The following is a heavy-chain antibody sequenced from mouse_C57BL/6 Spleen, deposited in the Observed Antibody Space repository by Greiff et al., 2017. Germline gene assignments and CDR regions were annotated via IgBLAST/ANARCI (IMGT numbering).Heavy chain of an antibody. CDR3: ARGPNYYGSSYYFDY. J-gene: IGHJ2*01. CDR2: ISSGSSTI. CDR1: GFTFSDSG. Sequence: VMLVESGGGLVKPGGSLKLSCAASGFTFSDSGMHWVRQAPEKGLEWVAYISSGSSTIYYADTVKGRFTISRDNAKNTLFLQMTSLRSEDTAMYYCARGPNYYGSSYYFDYWGQGTTLTVSS. V-gene: IGHV5-17*01. D-gene: IGHD1-1*01.